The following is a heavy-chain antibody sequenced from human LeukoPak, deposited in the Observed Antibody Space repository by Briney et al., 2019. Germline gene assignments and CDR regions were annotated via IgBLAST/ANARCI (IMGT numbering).Heavy chain of an antibody. V-gene: IGHV4-39*01. J-gene: IGHJ4*02. CDR1: GGSISSSTYY. D-gene: IGHD3-9*01. CDR2: IYYSGTT. CDR3: ARLRYDILTGCFDY. Sequence: SETLSLTCTVSGGSISSSTYYWGWIRQPPGKGLEWIGTIYYSGTTYYNPSLKSRVTISVDTSKNQFSLKLSSVTAADTAVYYCARLRYDILTGCFDYWGQGTLVTVSS.